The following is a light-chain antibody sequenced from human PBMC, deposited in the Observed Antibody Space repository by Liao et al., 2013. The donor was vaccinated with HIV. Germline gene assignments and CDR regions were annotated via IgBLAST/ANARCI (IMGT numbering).Light chain of an antibody. CDR1: ELGYKY. CDR2: QDT. V-gene: IGLV3-1*01. J-gene: IGLJ1*01. CDR3: QAWDSSTAYV. Sequence: SDELTQPSSVSVSPGQTATITCSGDELGYKYASWYQQRPGQSPVLVIYQDTKRPSGIPGRFSGSNSENTATLTISGTQATDEADYYCQAWDSSTAYVFGSGTKLAVL.